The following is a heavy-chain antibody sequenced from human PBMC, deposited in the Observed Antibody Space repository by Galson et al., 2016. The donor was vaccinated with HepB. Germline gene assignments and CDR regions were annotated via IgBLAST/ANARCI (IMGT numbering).Heavy chain of an antibody. Sequence: SLRLSCAVSAGTFKNYAMNWVRQAPGKGLEWVAAISGSGGRTSYEDSVRGRFTISRDNSKNTLFLRMNSVGVEDTAVYFCAKSGFFGESDKWGQGTGVVVSS. CDR3: AKSGFFGESDK. V-gene: IGHV3-23*01. J-gene: IGHJ4*02. CDR1: AGTFKNYA. CDR2: ISGSGGRT. D-gene: IGHD3-10*01.